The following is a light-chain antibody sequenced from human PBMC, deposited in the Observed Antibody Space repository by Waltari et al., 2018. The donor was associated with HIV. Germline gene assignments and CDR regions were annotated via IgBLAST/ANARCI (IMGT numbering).Light chain of an antibody. CDR2: DAS. CDR1: QDISKY. V-gene: IGKV1-33*01. CDR3: QQYDSLPFT. J-gene: IGKJ3*01. Sequence: DIQMTQSPSSLSASVGDRVTITCQASQDISKYLSWHQQKPGKAPRLLISDASNLQTGVPSRFSGSGSGTDFTVTISSLQPEDIATYFCQQYDSLPFTFGPGTKVDIK.